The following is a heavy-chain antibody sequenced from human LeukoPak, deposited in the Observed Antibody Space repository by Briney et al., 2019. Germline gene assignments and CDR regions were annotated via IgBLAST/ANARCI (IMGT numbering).Heavy chain of an antibody. CDR3: ARGRWMQLQQYPAGID. V-gene: IGHV1-8*03. CDR2: MNPNSGNT. D-gene: IGHD5-18*01. CDR1: GYTFTSYD. Sequence: GASVKVSCKASGYTFTSYDINWVRQATGQGLEWMGWMNPNSGNTGYAQKFQGRVTITRNTSISTAFMELSSLRSEDTAVYYCARGRWMQLQQYPAGIDWGQGTLVTVSS. J-gene: IGHJ4*02.